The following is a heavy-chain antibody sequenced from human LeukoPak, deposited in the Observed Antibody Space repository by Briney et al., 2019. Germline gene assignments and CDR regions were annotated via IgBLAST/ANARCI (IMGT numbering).Heavy chain of an antibody. D-gene: IGHD6-13*01. J-gene: IGHJ4*02. CDR1: GGSIGSSTYY. Sequence: SETLSLTCTVSGGSIGSSTYYWGWIRQPPGKGLEWIGSIYYSGSTYYNPSLKSRVTISVDTSKSQFSLRLTSLTAADTAVYYCARGVKHSSSWYKGEVDFWGQGTLVTVSS. CDR3: ARGVKHSSSWYKGEVDF. CDR2: IYYSGST. V-gene: IGHV4-39*01.